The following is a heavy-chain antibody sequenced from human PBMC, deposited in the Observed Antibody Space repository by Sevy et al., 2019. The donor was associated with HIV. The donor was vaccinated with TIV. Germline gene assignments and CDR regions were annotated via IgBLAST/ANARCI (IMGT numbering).Heavy chain of an antibody. V-gene: IGHV1-2*02. CDR1: GYTFTGYY. D-gene: IGHD3-22*01. CDR2: INPNSGGT. J-gene: IGHJ1*01. Sequence: ASVKVSCKASGYTFTGYYMHWVRQAPGQGLEWMGWINPNSGGTNYAQKFQGRFTMTRDTSISTAYMELSRLRSDDTAVYYCARDLSSGSYYYDSSGYYYGAEYFQHWGQGTLVTVSS. CDR3: ARDLSSGSYYYDSSGYYYGAEYFQH.